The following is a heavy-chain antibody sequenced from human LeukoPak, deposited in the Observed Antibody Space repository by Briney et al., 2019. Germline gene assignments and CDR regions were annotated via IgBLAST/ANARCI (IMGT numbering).Heavy chain of an antibody. J-gene: IGHJ5*02. CDR2: ISAYNGNT. V-gene: IGHV1-18*01. Sequence: GASVKVSCKASGYTFTSYGISWVRQAPGQGLEWMGWISAYNGNTNYAQKLQGRVTTTTDTSTSTAYMELRSLRSDETAVYYCARVTMVRETNWFDPWGQGTLVTVPS. D-gene: IGHD3-10*01. CDR1: GYTFTSYG. CDR3: ARVTMVRETNWFDP.